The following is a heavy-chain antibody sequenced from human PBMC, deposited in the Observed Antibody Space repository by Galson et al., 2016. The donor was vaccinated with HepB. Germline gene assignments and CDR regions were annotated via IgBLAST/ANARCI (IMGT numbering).Heavy chain of an antibody. D-gene: IGHD3-22*01. J-gene: IGHJ6*02. V-gene: IGHV4-39*07. CDR3: ARDGFSSASNPSYYYGLDV. CDR2: RYYDGTT. Sequence: SETLSLTCTVSGGSISSGTFYWGWLRQSPGKGLEWIGNRYYDGTTFYNPSLKSRVTITGDTSTNQFSLRLASLTVADTAIYYCARDGFSSASNPSYYYGLDVWGPGITVIVSS. CDR1: GGSISSGTFY.